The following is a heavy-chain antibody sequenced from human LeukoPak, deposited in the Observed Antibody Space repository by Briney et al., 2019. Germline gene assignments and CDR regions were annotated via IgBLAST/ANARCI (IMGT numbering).Heavy chain of an antibody. J-gene: IGHJ4*02. CDR3: AKGMTTVTTSLDY. D-gene: IGHD4-17*01. V-gene: IGHV3-23*01. CDR1: GFTFSGYA. CDR2: ISGSGGTT. Sequence: GGSLRLSCAASGFTFSGYAMSWVRQAPGKGLEWVSVISGSGGTTYYADSVKGRFTISRDNSKNTLYLQMNSLRAEDTAVYYCAKGMTTVTTSLDYWGQGTLVTVSS.